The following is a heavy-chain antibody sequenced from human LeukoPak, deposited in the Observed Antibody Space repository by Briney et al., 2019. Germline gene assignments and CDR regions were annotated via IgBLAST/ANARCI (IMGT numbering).Heavy chain of an antibody. CDR1: GGSFSGYY. D-gene: IGHD3-10*01. Sequence: SETLSLTCAVYGGSFSGYYWSWIRQPPGKGLEWIGEINHSGSTNYNPSLKSRVTISVDTSKNQFSLKLSSVTAADTAVYYCARDPSPMVRGVRNWFDPWGQGTLVTVSS. CDR2: INHSGST. CDR3: ARDPSPMVRGVRNWFDP. V-gene: IGHV4-34*01. J-gene: IGHJ5*02.